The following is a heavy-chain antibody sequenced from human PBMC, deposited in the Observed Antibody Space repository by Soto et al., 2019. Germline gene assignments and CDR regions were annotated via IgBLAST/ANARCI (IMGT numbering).Heavy chain of an antibody. D-gene: IGHD3-22*01. CDR3: ARVRPSHPPYYYDSSGYYFDD. CDR1: GGSISSGGYS. CDR2: IYHSGST. J-gene: IGHJ4*02. Sequence: ASETLSLTCAVSGGSISSGGYSWSWIRQPPGKGLEWIGYIYHSGSTYYNPSLKSRVTISVDRSKNQFSLKLSSVTAADTAVYYCARVRPSHPPYYYDSSGYYFDDWSQGTLVTVSS. V-gene: IGHV4-30-2*01.